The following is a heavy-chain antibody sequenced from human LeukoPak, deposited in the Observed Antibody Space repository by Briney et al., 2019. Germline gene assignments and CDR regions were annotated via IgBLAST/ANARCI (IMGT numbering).Heavy chain of an antibody. J-gene: IGHJ5*02. CDR3: AREVVPAARANWFDP. CDR1: GFTFDDYA. V-gene: IGHV3-9*01. D-gene: IGHD2-2*01. CDR2: ISWNSGSI. Sequence: PGGSLRLSCAASGFTFDDYAMHWVRQAPGKGLEWVSGISWNSGSIGYADSVKGRFTTSRDNAKNSLYLQMNSLRAEDTALYYCAREVVPAARANWFDPWGQGTLVTVSS.